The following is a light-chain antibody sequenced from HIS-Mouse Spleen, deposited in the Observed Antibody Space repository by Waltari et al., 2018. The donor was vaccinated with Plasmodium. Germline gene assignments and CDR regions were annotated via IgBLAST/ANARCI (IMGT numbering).Light chain of an antibody. V-gene: IGKV3-15*01. CDR1: QSVSSN. J-gene: IGKJ3*01. CDR3: QQYNNWSFT. Sequence: EIVMTQSPATLSVSPGERATLSCRASQSVSSNLAWYQQQPGQPPRLLIYGASTRATGIPARFSGSGSGTEFTLTISSLQSEDFAVYYCQQYNNWSFTFGPGTKVDIK. CDR2: GAS.